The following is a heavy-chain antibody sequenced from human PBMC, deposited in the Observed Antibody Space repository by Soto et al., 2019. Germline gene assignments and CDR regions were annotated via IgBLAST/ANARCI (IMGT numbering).Heavy chain of an antibody. CDR1: GFTFSNYW. CDR3: VRDVAWSFDY. D-gene: IGHD3-3*01. CDR2: INEDGSEK. J-gene: IGHJ4*02. V-gene: IGHV3-7*01. Sequence: EMQLVESGGGLVQPGGSLRLSCAASGFTFSNYWMSWVRQAPGKGLEWVAKINEDGSEKYHVDSVKGRFTISRDNARNSLCLQMDSLRAEDTAVYHCVRDVAWSFDYWGQGTLVTVSS.